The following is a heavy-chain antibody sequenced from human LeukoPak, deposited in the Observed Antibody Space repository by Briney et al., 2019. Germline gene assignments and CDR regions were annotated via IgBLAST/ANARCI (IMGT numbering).Heavy chain of an antibody. D-gene: IGHD2-2*01. J-gene: IGHJ3*02. CDR3: AKMRMIRGYCSSTSCPDAFDI. CDR1: GFIFSSYW. V-gene: IGHV3-7*01. CDR2: IKQDGSEK. Sequence: GGSLRLSCAASGFIFSSYWMSWVRQAPGKGLEWVANIKQDGSEKYCVDSVKGRFTISRDNAKNSLYLQMNSLRAEDTAVYYCAKMRMIRGYCSSTSCPDAFDIWGQGTMVTVSS.